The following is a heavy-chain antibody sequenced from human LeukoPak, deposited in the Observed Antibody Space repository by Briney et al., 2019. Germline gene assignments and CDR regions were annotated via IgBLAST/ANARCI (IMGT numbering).Heavy chain of an antibody. Sequence: SETLSLTCTVSGGSISSSSYYWGWIRQPPGKGLEWIGSIYYSGSTYYNPSLKSRVTISVDTSKNQFSLKLSSVTAADTAVYYWAMSSSWSEYAFDIWGQGTMVTVSS. CDR1: GGSISSSSYY. V-gene: IGHV4-39*07. CDR2: IYYSGST. D-gene: IGHD6-13*01. J-gene: IGHJ3*02. CDR3: AMSSSWSEYAFDI.